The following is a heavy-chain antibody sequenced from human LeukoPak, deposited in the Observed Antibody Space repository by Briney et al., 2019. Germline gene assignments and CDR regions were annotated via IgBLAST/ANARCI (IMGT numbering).Heavy chain of an antibody. V-gene: IGHV3-53*01. CDR3: AKGGIVVPTKYYFDC. CDR2: IFGGGST. D-gene: IGHD2-2*01. J-gene: IGHJ4*01. CDR1: GFTVSSNY. Sequence: GSLRLSCAASGFTVSSNYMNWVRQAPGKGLEWVSVIFGGGSTYFADSVKGRFTVSRGNSKNTLYLQMNSLRAEDTAVYYCAKGGIVVPTKYYFDCWGHGTLVTVSS.